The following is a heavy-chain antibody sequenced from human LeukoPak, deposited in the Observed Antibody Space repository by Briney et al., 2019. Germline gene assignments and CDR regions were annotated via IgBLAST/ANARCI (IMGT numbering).Heavy chain of an antibody. Sequence: AAVKVSCKASGYTFTGYYMHWVRQAPGQGLEWMGGINPNSGGTNHAQKFQGRVTMTRDTSISTAYMELSRLTSDDTAVYYCARDSIWQDYWGQGTLVIVSS. CDR2: INPNSGGT. J-gene: IGHJ4*02. CDR3: ARDSIWQDY. CDR1: GYTFTGYY. V-gene: IGHV1-2*02.